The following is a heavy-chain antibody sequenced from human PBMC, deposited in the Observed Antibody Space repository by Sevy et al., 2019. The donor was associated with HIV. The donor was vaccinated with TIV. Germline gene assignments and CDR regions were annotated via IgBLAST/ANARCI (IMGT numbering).Heavy chain of an antibody. CDR3: ASLIAERYDFWSGYPPTNRIDY. CDR2: IYYSGST. D-gene: IGHD3-3*01. V-gene: IGHV4-30-4*01. CDR1: GGSISSGDYY. Sequence: SETLSLTCTVSGGSISSGDYYWSWIRQPPGKGLEWIGYIYYSGSTYYNPSLKSRVTISVDTSKNQFSLKLSSVTAEDTAVYYCASLIAERYDFWSGYPPTNRIDYWGQGTLVTVSS. J-gene: IGHJ4*02.